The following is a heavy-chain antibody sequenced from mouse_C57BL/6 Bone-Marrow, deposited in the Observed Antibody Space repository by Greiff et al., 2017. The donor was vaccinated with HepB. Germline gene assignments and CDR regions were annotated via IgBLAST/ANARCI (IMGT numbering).Heavy chain of an antibody. CDR1: GYTFTSYW. CDR2: IDPSDSET. V-gene: IGHV1-52*01. D-gene: IGHD1-1*01. CDR3: ARGVTTVVVPFDY. Sequence: VQLQQSGAELVRPGSSVKLSCKASGYTFTSYWMHWVKQRPIQGLEWIGNIDPSDSETHYNQKFKDKATLTVNKSSRTAYMQLSSLTSEDSAVYYCARGVTTVVVPFDYWGQGTTLTVSS. J-gene: IGHJ2*01.